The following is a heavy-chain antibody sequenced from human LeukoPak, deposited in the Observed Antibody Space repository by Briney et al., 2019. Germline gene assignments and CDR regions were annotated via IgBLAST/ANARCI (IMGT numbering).Heavy chain of an antibody. V-gene: IGHV5-51*01. CDR1: GYNFTTYW. CDR3: AGRRDSGSYIDF. Sequence: PGESLKISCKGSGYNFTTYWIGWVRQMPGKGLEWMGIIYPGDSATRYSPSFQGQVTISADKSIGTAYLQWSSLKASDTAMYYCAGRRDSGSYIDFWGQGTLVTVSS. CDR2: IYPGDSAT. D-gene: IGHD1-26*01. J-gene: IGHJ4*02.